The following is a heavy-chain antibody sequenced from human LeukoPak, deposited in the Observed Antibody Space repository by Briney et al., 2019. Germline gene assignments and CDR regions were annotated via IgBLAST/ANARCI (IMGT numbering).Heavy chain of an antibody. CDR3: ARRWNYGRNYYIDV. Sequence: SETLSLTCAVDGGSFSNYYWSWIRQPPGKGLEWIGEINDSGRTNYNPSLMSRVTVSVDTSKNQFSLRLTSVTATDTAVYYCARRWNYGRNYYIDVWGKGATVSVSS. V-gene: IGHV4-34*01. D-gene: IGHD1-7*01. J-gene: IGHJ6*03. CDR1: GGSFSNYY. CDR2: INDSGRT.